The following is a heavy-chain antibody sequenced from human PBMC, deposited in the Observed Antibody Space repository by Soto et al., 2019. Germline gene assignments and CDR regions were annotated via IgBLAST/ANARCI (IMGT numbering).Heavy chain of an antibody. CDR1: GGSISSYY. CDR2: IYYSGST. V-gene: IGHV4-59*08. CDR3: ARRYDFWSGYSPGGFDP. Sequence: SETLSLTCTVSGGSISSYYWSWIRQPPGKGLEWIGYIYYSGSTNYNPSLKSRVTISVDTSKNQFSLKLSSVTAADTAMYYCARRYDFWSGYSPGGFDPWGQGTLVTVSS. D-gene: IGHD3-3*01. J-gene: IGHJ5*02.